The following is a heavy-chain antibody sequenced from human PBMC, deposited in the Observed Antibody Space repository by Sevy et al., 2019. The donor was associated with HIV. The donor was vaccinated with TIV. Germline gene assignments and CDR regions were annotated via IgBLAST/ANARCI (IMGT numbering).Heavy chain of an antibody. D-gene: IGHD3-3*01. V-gene: IGHV4-59*08. CDR1: GGSISSYY. J-gene: IGHJ5*02. CDR2: ISYSGST. Sequence: GSLRLSCTVSGGSISSYYWSWIRQPPGKGLEWIGYISYSGSTNYNPSLKSRVTISRDTSKNQFSLKLSSMTAADTAVYYCARKGGSAYDHTFDPWGQGTLVTVSS. CDR3: ARKGGSAYDHTFDP.